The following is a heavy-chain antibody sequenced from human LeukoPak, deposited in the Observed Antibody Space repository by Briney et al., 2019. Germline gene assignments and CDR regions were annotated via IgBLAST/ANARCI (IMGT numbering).Heavy chain of an antibody. D-gene: IGHD3-10*01. J-gene: IGHJ6*02. CDR2: IYHSGST. CDR1: GGSISSGGYS. Sequence: PSETLSLTCAVSGGSISSGGYSWSWIRQPPGKGLEWIGYIYHSGSTYYNPSLKSRVTISVDRSKNQFSLKLSSVTAADTAVYYCARDRGGRGAYFYGIDVWGQGTTVTVSS. CDR3: ARDRGGRGAYFYGIDV. V-gene: IGHV4-30-2*01.